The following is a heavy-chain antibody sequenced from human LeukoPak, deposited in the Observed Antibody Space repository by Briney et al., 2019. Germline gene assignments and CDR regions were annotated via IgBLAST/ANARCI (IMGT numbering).Heavy chain of an antibody. Sequence: PSETLSLTCTVSGGSISNYYWTWIRQPPGKGLEWIGSIYYDGSTNYNPSLKSRVTISVDTSKNQFSLKLSSVTAADTAVYYCATDTTLDGPYYYGMDVWGQGTTVTVSS. V-gene: IGHV4-59*01. CDR1: GGSISNYY. J-gene: IGHJ6*02. D-gene: IGHD4-17*01. CDR3: ATDTTLDGPYYYGMDV. CDR2: IYYDGST.